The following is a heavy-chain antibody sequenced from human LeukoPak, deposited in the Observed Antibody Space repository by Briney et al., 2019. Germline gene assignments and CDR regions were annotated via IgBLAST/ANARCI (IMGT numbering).Heavy chain of an antibody. CDR2: INPNSGGT. V-gene: IGHV1-2*02. CDR1: GCTFTGYY. J-gene: IGHJ4*02. D-gene: IGHD5-12*01. Sequence: GASVKVSCKASGCTFTGYYMHWVRQAPGQGLEWMGWINPNSGGTNYAQKFQGRVTMTRDTSISTAYMELSRLRSDDTAVYYCARVPLVATGTGFDYWGQGTLVTVSS. CDR3: ARVPLVATGTGFDY.